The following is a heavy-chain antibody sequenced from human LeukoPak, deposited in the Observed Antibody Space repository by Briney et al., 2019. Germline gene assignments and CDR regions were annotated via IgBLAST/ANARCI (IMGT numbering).Heavy chain of an antibody. J-gene: IGHJ3*02. Sequence: SQTLSLTCALSGDSVSSNSAAWNWIRQSPSRGLEWLGRTYYRSKWYNDYAVSVKSRITINPDTSKNQFSLKLSSVTAADTAVYYCARDLYSSRTNDAFVIWGRGTMVTVSS. CDR2: TYYRSKWYN. D-gene: IGHD6-13*01. V-gene: IGHV6-1*01. CDR1: GDSVSSNSAA. CDR3: ARDLYSSRTNDAFVI.